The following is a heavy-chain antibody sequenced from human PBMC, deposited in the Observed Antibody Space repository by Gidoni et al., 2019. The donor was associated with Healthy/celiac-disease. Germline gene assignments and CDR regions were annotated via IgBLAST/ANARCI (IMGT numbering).Heavy chain of an antibody. J-gene: IGHJ2*01. D-gene: IGHD3-3*01. CDR1: GFTFDDYP. V-gene: IGHV3-9*01. CDR2: ISWNSGSI. Sequence: EVQLVESGGGLLQPARSLRLSCAASGFTFDDYPMHGVRQAPGKGLEWVSGISWNSGSIGYADSVKGRFTISRDNAKNSLYLQMNSLRAEDTALYYCAKDGVAGDLEWDWYFDLWGRGTLVTVSS. CDR3: AKDGVAGDLEWDWYFDL.